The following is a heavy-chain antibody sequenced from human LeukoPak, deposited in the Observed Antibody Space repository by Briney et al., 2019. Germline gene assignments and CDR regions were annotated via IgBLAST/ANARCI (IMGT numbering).Heavy chain of an antibody. CDR2: VYTSGTK. CDR1: GGAFDSGSHS. Sequence: SETLSLTCSLSGGAFDSGSHSWAWIRQPAGKGLEWVGAVYTSGTKRYNPSLRSRVTISVDTSKNQFSLKLSSVTAADTAVYYCARRVLAAADESYPYYFDYWGQGTLSPSPQ. V-gene: IGHV4-39*07. J-gene: IGHJ4*02. CDR3: ARRVLAAADESYPYYFDY. D-gene: IGHD6-13*01.